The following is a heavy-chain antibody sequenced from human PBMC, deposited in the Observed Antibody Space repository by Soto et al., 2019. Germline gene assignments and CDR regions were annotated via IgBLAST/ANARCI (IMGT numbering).Heavy chain of an antibody. J-gene: IGHJ6*02. Sequence: PGGSLRLSCAASGFTFDTNGMTWVRQAPGKGLEWVSAISAAGGTTYYADPVKGRFTISRDNSKNMLYLQMNSLRAEDTAVYYCTKRRNVLRFLEWSSGMEVWGQGTTVTVSS. CDR1: GFTFDTNG. D-gene: IGHD3-3*01. CDR2: ISAAGGTT. V-gene: IGHV3-23*01. CDR3: TKRRNVLRFLEWSSGMEV.